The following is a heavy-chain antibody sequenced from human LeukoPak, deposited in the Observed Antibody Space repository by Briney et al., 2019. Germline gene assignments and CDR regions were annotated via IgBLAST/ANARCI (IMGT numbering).Heavy chain of an antibody. CDR2: FDPEDGET. J-gene: IGHJ3*02. CDR1: GYTLTELS. V-gene: IGHV1-24*01. D-gene: IGHD1-1*01. CDR3: ATDRGDWNDGKDAFDI. Sequence: GASVKVSCKVSGYTLTELSIHWVRQAPGKGLEWMGGFDPEDGETVYSQKFQGRVTMTEDTSTDTAYMNLSSLRSADTAVYYCATDRGDWNDGKDAFDIWGQGTMVTVSS.